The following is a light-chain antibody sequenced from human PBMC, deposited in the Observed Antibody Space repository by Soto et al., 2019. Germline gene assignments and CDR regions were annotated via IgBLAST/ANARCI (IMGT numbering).Light chain of an antibody. CDR2: AAS. CDR1: QSISTY. Sequence: EIQMTQSPSSVSASVGHRVTITCGASQSISTYLNWYQQKPGKAPELMIFAASSLQSGVPSRFSGSVSETDGTLTIITLKPEDGSTYYCQQSYSTTPTFGGGTNVDI. CDR3: QQSYSTTPT. V-gene: IGKV1-39*01. J-gene: IGKJ4*01.